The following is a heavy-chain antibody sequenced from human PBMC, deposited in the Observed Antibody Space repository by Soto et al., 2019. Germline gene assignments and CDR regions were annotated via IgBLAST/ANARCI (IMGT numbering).Heavy chain of an antibody. Sequence: ASVNVSCKASGYTFTSYGISWVRQAPVQGLEWMGCISAYNGDTNYAQKLQGRVTMTTDTSTSTACGELRGLRFDEKAVYCDARNFTIFGDYGMEVWGQGTTVTV. CDR3: ARNFTIFGDYGMEV. D-gene: IGHD3-3*01. J-gene: IGHJ6*02. CDR1: GYTFTSYG. V-gene: IGHV1-18*01. CDR2: ISAYNGDT.